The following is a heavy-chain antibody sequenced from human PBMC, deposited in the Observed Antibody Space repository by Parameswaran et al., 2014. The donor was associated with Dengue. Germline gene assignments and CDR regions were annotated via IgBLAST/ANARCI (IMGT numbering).Heavy chain of an antibody. CDR2: ISSSSSYI. Sequence: QMPGKGLEWVSSISSSSSYIYYADSVKGRFTISRDNAKNSLYLQMNSLRAEDTAVYYCARDLETAMDDYYYYGMDVWGQGTTVTVSS. CDR3: ARDLETAMDDYYYYGMDV. J-gene: IGHJ6*02. D-gene: IGHD5-18*01. V-gene: IGHV3-21*01.